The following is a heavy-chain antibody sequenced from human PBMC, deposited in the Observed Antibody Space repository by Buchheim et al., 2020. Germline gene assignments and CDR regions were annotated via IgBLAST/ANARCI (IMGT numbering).Heavy chain of an antibody. Sequence: QVQLVESGGGVVQPGRSLRLSCAASGFTFSSYAMHWVRQAPGKGLEWVAVISYDGSNKYYAASVKGRFTISRDNSKNTLYLQMNSLRAEDTAVYYCAKLAAAGRRSDFDYWGQGTL. V-gene: IGHV3-30-3*02. CDR1: GFTFSSYA. CDR2: ISYDGSNK. J-gene: IGHJ4*02. CDR3: AKLAAAGRRSDFDY. D-gene: IGHD6-13*01.